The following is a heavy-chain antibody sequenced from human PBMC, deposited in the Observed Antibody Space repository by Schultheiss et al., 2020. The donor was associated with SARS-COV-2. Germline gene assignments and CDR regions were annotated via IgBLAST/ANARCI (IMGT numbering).Heavy chain of an antibody. Sequence: SETLSLTCAVYGGSFSGYYWSWIRQPPGKGLEWIGYIYYSGSTNYNPSLKSRVTISVDTSKNQFSLKLSSVTAADTAVYYCARVREWLYTIDYWGQGTLVTVSS. V-gene: IGHV4-59*12. CDR3: ARVREWLYTIDY. CDR2: IYYSGST. J-gene: IGHJ4*02. D-gene: IGHD3-3*01. CDR1: GGSFSGYY.